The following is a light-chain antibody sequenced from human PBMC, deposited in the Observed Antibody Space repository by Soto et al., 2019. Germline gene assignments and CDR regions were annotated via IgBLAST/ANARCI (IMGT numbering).Light chain of an antibody. J-gene: IGKJ1*01. CDR1: QSISSW. CDR2: DAS. CDR3: QQYNSDSWT. V-gene: IGKV1-5*01. Sequence: DIQLTQSPSTLSASVGDKVTITCRASQSISSWLAWYQQKPGKAPKLLIYDASSLESGGPSRFSGSGAGTEVTLTISSLQPDDVATYYCQQYNSDSWTFGQGTKVDIK.